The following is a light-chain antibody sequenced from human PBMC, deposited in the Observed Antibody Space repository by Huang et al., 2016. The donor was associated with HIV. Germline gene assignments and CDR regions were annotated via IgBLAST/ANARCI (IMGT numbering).Light chain of an antibody. CDR3: QNYYSVPYT. Sequence: DIQMTQSPSSLSISVGDRVTITCRASQGSSNYLAWYQQKPGKVPKLLIYGASTLQSVVPSRFSGSGSGTDFTLTISSLQPEDVATYYCQNYYSVPYTFGQGTKLEIK. CDR1: QGSSNY. V-gene: IGKV1-27*01. J-gene: IGKJ2*01. CDR2: GAS.